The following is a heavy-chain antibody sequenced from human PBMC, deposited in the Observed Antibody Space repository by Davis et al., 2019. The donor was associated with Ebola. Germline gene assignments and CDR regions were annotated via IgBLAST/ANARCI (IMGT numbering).Heavy chain of an antibody. J-gene: IGHJ4*02. CDR2: IKTDGSLT. CDR3: AREGRVFALDY. CDR1: GFTFSDYY. V-gene: IGHV3-74*01. D-gene: IGHD3-3*01. Sequence: HTGGSLRLSCAASGFTFSDYYMSWIRQAPGKGLVWVSRIKTDGSLTGYGDSVQGRFIISRDNAKNTVYLQMNDLRAEDTAVYYCAREGRVFALDYWGQGALVTVSS.